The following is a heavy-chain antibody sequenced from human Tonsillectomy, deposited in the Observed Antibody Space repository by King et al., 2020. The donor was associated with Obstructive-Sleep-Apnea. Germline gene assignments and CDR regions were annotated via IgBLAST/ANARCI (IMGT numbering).Heavy chain of an antibody. V-gene: IGHV3-7*03. CDR2: IKQDGSEK. Sequence: GQLVQSGGGLVQPGGSLRLSCAASGFTFSSYWMSWVRQAPGKGLEWVANIKQDGSEKYYVDSVKGRFTISRDNAKNSLYLQMNSLRAEDTAVYYCARADYYDSSGSFDYWGQGTLVTVSS. CDR1: GFTFSSYW. D-gene: IGHD3-22*01. CDR3: ARADYYDSSGSFDY. J-gene: IGHJ4*02.